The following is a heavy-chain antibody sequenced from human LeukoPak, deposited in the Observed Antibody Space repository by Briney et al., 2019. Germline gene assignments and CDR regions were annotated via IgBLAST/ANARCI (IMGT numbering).Heavy chain of an antibody. Sequence: SVKVSCKASGGTFSSYAISWVRQAPGQGLEWMGRIIPILGIANYAQKFQGRVTITADKSTSTAYMELSSLRSEDTALYYCATQRGSYLWGTDFDYWGQGTLVTVSS. J-gene: IGHJ4*02. CDR2: IIPILGIA. CDR1: GGTFSSYA. V-gene: IGHV1-69*04. CDR3: ATQRGSYLWGTDFDY. D-gene: IGHD3-16*01.